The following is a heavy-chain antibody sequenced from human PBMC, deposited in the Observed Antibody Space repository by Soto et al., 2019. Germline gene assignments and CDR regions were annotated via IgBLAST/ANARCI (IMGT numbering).Heavy chain of an antibody. CDR3: ARALGYCGGGRCHYYMDD. V-gene: IGHV3-9*01. J-gene: IGHJ6*03. D-gene: IGHD2-15*01. CDR1: GFTFDDFA. Sequence: ELQLVESGGALVQPGRSLRLTCAASGFTFDDFAMHWVRQAPGKGLEWVSGINWSSDKLDYADSVKGRFIISRDNAKNSLYLQMNSLRLEDTALYFCARALGYCGGGRCHYYMDDWGKGTTVTVSS. CDR2: INWSSDKL.